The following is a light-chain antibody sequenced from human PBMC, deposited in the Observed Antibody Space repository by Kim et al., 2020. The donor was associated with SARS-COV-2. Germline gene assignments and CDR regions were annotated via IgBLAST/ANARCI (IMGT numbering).Light chain of an antibody. CDR1: QRLLHSNGYNY. V-gene: IGKV2-28*01. CDR3: MQALPTPQS. J-gene: IGKJ2*01. CDR2: LVS. Sequence: APASILCRSGQRLLHSNGYNYLDCYLQKPGQSPHLQIYLVSTGASGVLDSFIGSASGTEFTLTFSRVEAEHIVVYSCMQALPTPQSFGQGPRLAI.